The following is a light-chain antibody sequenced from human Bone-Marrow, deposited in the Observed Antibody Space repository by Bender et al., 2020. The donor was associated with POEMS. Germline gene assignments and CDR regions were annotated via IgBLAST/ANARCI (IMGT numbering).Light chain of an antibody. CDR3: QSADSSGTYPV. V-gene: IGLV3-25*03. CDR2: KDS. CDR1: ALPNQY. Sequence: SYELTQPPSVSVSPGQTATITCSGDALPNQYTHWYQEKPGQAPLLVIYKDSERPSGIPERFSGSSSGTTVTLTIRGVQAEDEADYYCQSADSSGTYPVFGGGTKLTVL. J-gene: IGLJ2*01.